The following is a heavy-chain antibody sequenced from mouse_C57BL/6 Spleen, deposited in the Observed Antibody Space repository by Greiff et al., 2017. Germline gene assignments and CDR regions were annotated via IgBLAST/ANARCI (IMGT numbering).Heavy chain of an antibody. Sequence: QVQLQQPGAELVMPGASVKLSCKASGYTFTSYWMHWVKQRPGQGLEWIGEIDPSDSYTNYNQKFKGKSTLTVDKSSSTAYMQLSSLTSEDSAVXYCAITTVVVGDYWGQGTTLTVAS. CDR3: AITTVVVGDY. D-gene: IGHD1-1*01. J-gene: IGHJ2*01. CDR1: GYTFTSYW. V-gene: IGHV1-69*01. CDR2: IDPSDSYT.